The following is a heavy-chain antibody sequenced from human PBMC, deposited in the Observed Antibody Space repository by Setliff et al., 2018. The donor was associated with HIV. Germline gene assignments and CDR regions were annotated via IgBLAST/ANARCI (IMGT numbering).Heavy chain of an antibody. J-gene: IGHJ5*02. Sequence: SETLSLTCAVYGGSFSGHSWTWIRQPPGEGLEWIGSIYHSGKTYYNPSLKSRLTISVDTSKNQFSLKLSSVNAADAAVYYCASRVYYYDSSGYLREEGFDPWGQGTLVTVSS. CDR1: GGSFSGHS. CDR3: ASRVYYYDSSGYLREEGFDP. V-gene: IGHV4-34*01. D-gene: IGHD3-22*01. CDR2: IYHSGKT.